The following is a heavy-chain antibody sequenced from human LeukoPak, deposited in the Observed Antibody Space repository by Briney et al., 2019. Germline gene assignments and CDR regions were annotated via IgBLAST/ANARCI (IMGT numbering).Heavy chain of an antibody. D-gene: IGHD6-13*01. J-gene: IGHJ5*02. V-gene: IGHV4-34*01. CDR3: ARVTYSSSWSYKSGSNWFDP. CDR1: GGSFSGYY. CDR2: INHSGST. Sequence: SETLSLTCAVYGGSFSGYYWSWIRQPPGKGLEWIGEINHSGSTNYNPSLKSRVTISVDTSKNQFSLKLSSVTAADTAVYYCARVTYSSSWSYKSGSNWFDPWGQGTLVTVSS.